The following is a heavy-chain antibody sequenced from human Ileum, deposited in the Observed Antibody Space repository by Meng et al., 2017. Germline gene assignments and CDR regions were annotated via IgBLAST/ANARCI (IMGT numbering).Heavy chain of an antibody. Sequence: GGSLRLSCAASGFTLSNYAMSWVRQAPGKGLEWVSLMTPSGSSTYYADSVKGRFTISRDSSTSTLYLQMNSLRAEDTAVYYCAKDRIAGSTGIAYWGQG. CDR1: GFTLSNYA. V-gene: IGHV3-23*01. J-gene: IGHJ4*02. CDR3: AKDRIAGSTGIAY. D-gene: IGHD4-11*01. CDR2: MTPSGSST.